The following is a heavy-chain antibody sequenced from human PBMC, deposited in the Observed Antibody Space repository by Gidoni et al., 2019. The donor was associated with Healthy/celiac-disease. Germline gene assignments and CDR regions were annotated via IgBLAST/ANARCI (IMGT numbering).Heavy chain of an antibody. J-gene: IGHJ5*02. CDR2: INPNGGGT. CDR3: ARGADFFGVNWFDP. CDR1: GYTFTGYY. V-gene: IGHV1-2*06. D-gene: IGHD3-16*01. Sequence: QVQLVQSGAEVKKPGASVKVSCKASGYTFTGYYMHWVRQAPGQGLEWMGRINPNGGGTNYAQKFQGRVTMTRDTSISTAYMELSRLRSDDTAVYYCARGADFFGVNWFDPWGQGTLVTVSS.